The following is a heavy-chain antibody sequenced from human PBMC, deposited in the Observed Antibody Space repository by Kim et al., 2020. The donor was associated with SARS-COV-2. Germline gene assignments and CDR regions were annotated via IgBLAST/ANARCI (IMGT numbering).Heavy chain of an antibody. CDR3: ARKGGDCSGGSCYTPHFDY. CDR1: GGSFSGYY. Sequence: SETLSLTCAVYGGSFSGYYWSWIHQPPGKGLEWIGEINHSGSTNYNPSLKSRVTISVDTSKNQFSLKLSSVTAADTAVYYCARKGGDCSGGSCYTPHFDYWGQGTLVTVSS. V-gene: IGHV4-34*01. D-gene: IGHD2-15*01. J-gene: IGHJ4*02. CDR2: INHSGST.